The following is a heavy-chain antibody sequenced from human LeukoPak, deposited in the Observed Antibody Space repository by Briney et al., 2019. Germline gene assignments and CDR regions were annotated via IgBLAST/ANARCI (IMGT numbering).Heavy chain of an antibody. V-gene: IGHV3-7*01. CDR1: GFTFSSYW. Sequence: GGSLRLSCSASGFTFSSYWMSWVRQAPGKGLEWVANIKQDGSEKYYVDSVKGRFTISRDNAKNSLYLQMNSLRAGDTAVYYCAREPLGYCSSTSCSYFDYWGQGTLVTVSS. D-gene: IGHD2-2*01. CDR3: AREPLGYCSSTSCSYFDY. J-gene: IGHJ4*02. CDR2: IKQDGSEK.